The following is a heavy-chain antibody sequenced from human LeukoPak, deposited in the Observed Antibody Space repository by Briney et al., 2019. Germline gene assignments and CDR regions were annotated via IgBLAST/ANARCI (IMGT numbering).Heavy chain of an antibody. CDR2: VYHTGST. CDR3: ARHDSLSLPFDY. Sequence: PSETLSLTCAVSGGSISTYYWSWIRQSPGKELEWIGTVYHTGSTYYNPSLKSRLTISVDTSKNQFSLKLSSVTAADTAVFYCARHDSLSLPFDYWGQGTLVTVSS. V-gene: IGHV4-59*08. D-gene: IGHD2-21*01. CDR1: GGSISTYY. J-gene: IGHJ4*02.